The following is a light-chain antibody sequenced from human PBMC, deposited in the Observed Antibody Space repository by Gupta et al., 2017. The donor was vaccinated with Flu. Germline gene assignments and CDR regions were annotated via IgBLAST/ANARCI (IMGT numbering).Light chain of an antibody. V-gene: IGKV1-33*01. Sequence: GDRVTITCQASQDIRNYLNWYQQKPGKAPKLLIYDASNLQKGVPSRFSGSGSGTEFTFTISSLQPEDIATYYCQQYDNLPTFGQGTKVGIK. CDR2: DAS. J-gene: IGKJ1*01. CDR3: QQYDNLPT. CDR1: QDIRNY.